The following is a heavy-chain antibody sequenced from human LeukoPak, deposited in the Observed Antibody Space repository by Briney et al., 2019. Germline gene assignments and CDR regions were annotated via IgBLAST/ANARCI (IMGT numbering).Heavy chain of an antibody. J-gene: IGHJ2*01. CDR2: IYYSGST. CDR1: GGSISSYY. Sequence: PSETLSLTCTVSGGSISSYYWNWIRQPPGKGLEWIGYIYYSGSTNYNPSLKSRVTISVDTSKNQFSLKLSSVTAADTAVYYCARAREAAAGTGEYWYFDLWGRGALVTVSS. V-gene: IGHV4-59*01. D-gene: IGHD6-13*01. CDR3: ARAREAAAGTGEYWYFDL.